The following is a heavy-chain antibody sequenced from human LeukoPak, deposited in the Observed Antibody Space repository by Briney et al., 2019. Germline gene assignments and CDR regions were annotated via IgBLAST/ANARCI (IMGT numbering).Heavy chain of an antibody. Sequence: PGGSLRLSCAASGFTFNIYAMSWVRLAPGKGLQWVASMCGSAGCTYYEDSVRGRFTISRDNSKNTLYLQMNSLRAEDTAVYYCARDKSGSSSYFDYWGQGTLVTVSS. CDR1: GFTFNIYA. CDR3: ARDKSGSSSYFDY. CDR2: MCGSAGCT. V-gene: IGHV3-23*01. D-gene: IGHD1-26*01. J-gene: IGHJ4*02.